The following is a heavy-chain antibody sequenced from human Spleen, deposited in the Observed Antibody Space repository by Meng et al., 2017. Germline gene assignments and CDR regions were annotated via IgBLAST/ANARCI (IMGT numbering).Heavy chain of an antibody. CDR3: ASDEYRSAAGKVFGDY. D-gene: IGHD6-13*01. V-gene: IGHV1-2*06. CDR2: INPKSGDA. J-gene: IGHJ4*02. CDR1: GYTFPGYW. Sequence: ASVKVSCKASGYTFPGYWLPWVRRAPGQGLEWMGRINPKSGDAHYAQRFQGRVTMTGDTSISTAYMELSGLRSYDTAMSYCASDEYRSAAGKVFGDYWGQGTLVTVSS.